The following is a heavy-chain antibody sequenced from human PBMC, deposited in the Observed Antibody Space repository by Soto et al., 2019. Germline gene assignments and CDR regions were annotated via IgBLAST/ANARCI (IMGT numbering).Heavy chain of an antibody. J-gene: IGHJ6*02. D-gene: IGHD4-17*01. Sequence: SETLSLTCTVSGGSVSSGTYYWSWIRQPPGQGLEWIGYIFYSGSTTYHPSLKSRVTISLDTSKNQFSLKLSSVTAADTAVYYCARDAKMETVLRGYYYYSMDVWGQGTTVTVYS. CDR2: IFYSGST. V-gene: IGHV4-61*01. CDR3: ARDAKMETVLRGYYYYSMDV. CDR1: GGSVSSGTYY.